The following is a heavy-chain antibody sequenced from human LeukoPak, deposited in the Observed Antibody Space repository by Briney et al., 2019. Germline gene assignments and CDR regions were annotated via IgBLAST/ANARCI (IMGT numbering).Heavy chain of an antibody. CDR3: AREYRELLWFGELLSLRYYYGMDV. V-gene: IGHV3-11*01. CDR1: GFTFSDYY. CDR2: ISSSGSTI. Sequence: GGSLRLSCAASGFTFSDYYMSWIRQAPGKGLEWVSYISSSGSTIYYADSVKGRFTISRDNAKNSPYLQMNSLRAEDTAVYYCAREYRELLWFGELLSLRYYYGMDVWGQGTTVTVSS. D-gene: IGHD3-10*01. J-gene: IGHJ6*02.